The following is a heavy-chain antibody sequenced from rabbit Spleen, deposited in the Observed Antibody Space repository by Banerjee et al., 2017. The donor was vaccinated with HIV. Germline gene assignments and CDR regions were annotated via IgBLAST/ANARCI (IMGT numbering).Heavy chain of an antibody. J-gene: IGHJ6*01. D-gene: IGHD8-1*01. CDR3: ARDSGSSFSSYGMDL. V-gene: IGHV1S45*01. Sequence: QEQLVESGGGPVKPGTSLTLTCIASGVSFSGSSYMCWVRQAPGKGLEWIACIYAGDGSTYYANWAKGRITVSKASSTTVTLQMTSLTAADTATYFCARDSGSSFSSYGMDLWGQGTLVTVS. CDR1: GVSFSGSSY. CDR2: IYAGDGST.